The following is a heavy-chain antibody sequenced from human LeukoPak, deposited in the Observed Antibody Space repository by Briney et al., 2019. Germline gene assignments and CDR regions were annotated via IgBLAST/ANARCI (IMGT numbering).Heavy chain of an antibody. CDR3: ARVRVQWLARWVFDY. CDR1: GYTFTSYG. D-gene: IGHD6-19*01. J-gene: IGHJ4*02. CDR2: INTNTGNP. V-gene: IGHV7-4-1*02. Sequence: ASVKVSCKASGYTFTSYGISWVRQAPGQGLEWMGWINTNTGNPTYAQGFTGRFVFSLDTSVSTAYLQISSLKAEDTAVYYCARVRVQWLARWVFDYWGQGTLVTVSS.